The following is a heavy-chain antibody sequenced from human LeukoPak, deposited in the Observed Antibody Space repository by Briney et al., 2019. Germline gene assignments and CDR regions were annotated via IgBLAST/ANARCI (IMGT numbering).Heavy chain of an antibody. J-gene: IGHJ4*02. D-gene: IGHD3-22*01. V-gene: IGHV3-23*01. CDR2: ISGSGGST. Sequence: GGSLRLSCAASGFTFSSYAMSWSRQAPGKGLEWVSSISGSGGSTYYADSVKGRFTVSRDNSKNKLYLQMNSLRAEDTAVYYCAKARGTVVPPFDYWGQGTLATVSS. CDR1: GFTFSSYA. CDR3: AKARGTVVPPFDY.